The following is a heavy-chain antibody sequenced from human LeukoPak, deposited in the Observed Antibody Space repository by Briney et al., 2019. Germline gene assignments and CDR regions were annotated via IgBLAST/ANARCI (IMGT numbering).Heavy chain of an antibody. Sequence: PSQTLSPTCALSGASLTTGGSSWSWIRQPPGKGLEWIGYIYHSESINYNPSLKSPVTISADRSNNQLSLRLSSVTAADTAVYYCASDRKYFDYWGQGIVVIVSS. J-gene: IGHJ4*02. CDR1: GASLTTGGSS. CDR3: ASDRKYFDY. CDR2: IYHSESI. V-gene: IGHV4-30-2*01.